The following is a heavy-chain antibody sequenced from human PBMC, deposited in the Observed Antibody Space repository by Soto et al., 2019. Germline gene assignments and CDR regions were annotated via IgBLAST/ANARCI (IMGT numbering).Heavy chain of an antibody. D-gene: IGHD3-22*01. Sequence: QVQLQESGPRLVKPSQTLSLSCSVSGGSISSGGYYWNWIRQVPGRGLEWIGYISYSGSSYYSPSLESRVSVSIDTSENQFSLKLSSVTAADTAMYFCARAHTYYYDFSGYFKQSFYFDSWGQGTLVTVSS. CDR1: GGSISSGGYY. CDR2: ISYSGSS. V-gene: IGHV4-31*03. J-gene: IGHJ4*02. CDR3: ARAHTYYYDFSGYFKQSFYFDS.